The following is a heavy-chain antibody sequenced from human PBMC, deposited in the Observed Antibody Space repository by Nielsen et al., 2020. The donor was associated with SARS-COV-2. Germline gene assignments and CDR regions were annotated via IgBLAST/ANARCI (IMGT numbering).Heavy chain of an antibody. CDR3: AKDRAAAGSGGGFDY. CDR1: GFTFDDYA. D-gene: IGHD6-13*01. J-gene: IGHJ4*02. V-gene: IGHV3-9*01. Sequence: SLKISCAASGFTFDDYAMHWVRQAPGKGLEWVSGISWNSGSIGYADSVKGRFTISRDNAKNSLYLQMNSLRAEDTALYYCAKDRAAAGSGGGFDYWGQGTLVTVSS. CDR2: ISWNSGSI.